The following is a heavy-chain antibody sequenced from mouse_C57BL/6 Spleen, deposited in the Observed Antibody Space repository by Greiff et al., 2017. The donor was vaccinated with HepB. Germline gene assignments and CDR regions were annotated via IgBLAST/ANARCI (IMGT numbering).Heavy chain of an antibody. CDR3: ARETEVGHFDY. CDR1: GYTFTSYW. J-gene: IGHJ2*01. D-gene: IGHD1-1*01. V-gene: IGHV1-64*01. Sequence: QVQLQQPGAELVKPGASVKLSCKASGYTFTSYWMHWVKQRPGQGLEWIGMIHPNSGSTNYNEKFKSKATLTVDKSSSTAYMQLSSLTSEDSAVYYCARETEVGHFDYWGQGTTLTVSS. CDR2: IHPNSGST.